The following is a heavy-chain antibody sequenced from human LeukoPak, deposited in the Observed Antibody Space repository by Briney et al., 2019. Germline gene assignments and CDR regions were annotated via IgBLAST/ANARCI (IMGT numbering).Heavy chain of an antibody. V-gene: IGHV3-43*01. CDR1: GFTFDDYT. D-gene: IGHD1-1*01. J-gene: IGHJ3*02. CDR2: ISWDGGST. Sequence: GGSLRLSCAASGFTFDDYTMHWVRQAPGKGLEWVPLISWDGGSTYYADSVKGRFTISRDNSKNSLYLQMNSLRAEDTAVYYCANLPRTGNSDAFDIWGQGIMVTVSS. CDR3: ANLPRTGNSDAFDI.